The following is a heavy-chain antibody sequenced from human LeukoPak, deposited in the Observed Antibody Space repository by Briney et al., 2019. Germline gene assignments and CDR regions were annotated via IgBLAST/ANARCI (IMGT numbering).Heavy chain of an antibody. D-gene: IGHD5-12*01. CDR2: IYSGGST. CDR1: SGSISSYY. V-gene: IGHV4-59*01. J-gene: IGHJ3*02. CDR3: ARGVRQQWIYDAFDI. Sequence: PSETLSLTCSVSSGSISSYYWSWIRQPPGKGLEWIGYIYSGGSTNYNPSLKSRVTISVDTSKNQFSLKLSSVTAADTAVYYCARGVRQQWIYDAFDIWGQGTMVTVSS.